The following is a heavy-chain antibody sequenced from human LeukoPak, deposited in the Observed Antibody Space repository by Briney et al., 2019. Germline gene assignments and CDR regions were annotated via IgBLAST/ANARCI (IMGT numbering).Heavy chain of an antibody. V-gene: IGHV3-30*02. J-gene: IGHJ4*02. D-gene: IGHD3-22*01. CDR1: GFTFSSYG. CDR2: IRYDGSNK. Sequence: GSLRLSCAASGFTFSSYGMHWVRQAPGKGLEWVAFIRYDGSNKYYADSVKGRFTISRDNSKNTLYLQMNSLRAEDTAVYYCAKDYYDSSGYPSLWYWGQGTLVTVSS. CDR3: AKDYYDSSGYPSLWY.